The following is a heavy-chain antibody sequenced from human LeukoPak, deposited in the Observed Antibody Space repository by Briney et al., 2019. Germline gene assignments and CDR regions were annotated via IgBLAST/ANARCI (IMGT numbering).Heavy chain of an antibody. CDR3: ARGRSSSGSMNEY. CDR2: ISSSSTYT. J-gene: IGHJ2*01. D-gene: IGHD3-10*01. CDR1: GFTFSSYS. Sequence: GGSLRLSCAASGFTFSSYSMNWVRQAPGKGLEWVSSISSSSTYTYYADSVKGRFTISRDNAKNSLYLQMNSLRAEDTAVYYCARGRSSSGSMNEYWGRGTLVTVSS. V-gene: IGHV3-21*01.